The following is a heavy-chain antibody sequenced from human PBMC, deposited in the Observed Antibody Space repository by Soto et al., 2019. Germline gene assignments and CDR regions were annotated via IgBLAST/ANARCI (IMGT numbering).Heavy chain of an antibody. CDR2: IKSDGSST. V-gene: IGHV3-23*01. Sequence: EMQLLESGGDLVQPGGSLRLSCVGSGFSFDNYGMSWVRQAPGKGLEWVSAIKSDGSSTYYAASVKDRFTISRDNSKNTLYLQLNSLRAEDTAVYYCAQLDLMTFSHKHYFNHWGRGTLVTVSS. J-gene: IGHJ4*02. CDR1: GFSFDNYG. D-gene: IGHD3-16*01. CDR3: AQLDLMTFSHKHYFNH.